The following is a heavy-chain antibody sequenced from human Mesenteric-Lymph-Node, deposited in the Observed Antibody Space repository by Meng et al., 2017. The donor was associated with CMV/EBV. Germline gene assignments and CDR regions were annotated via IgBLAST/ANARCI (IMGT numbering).Heavy chain of an antibody. Sequence: RRLREPGPRLVKPSETPSLKCTVSGGSISSSWHYWGWIRQPPGKGLEWIGSIFYSGSAHYNPALESRVTISIDKSKNEFFLNLGSVTAADTAMYFCARDTLTYSYGPGWIDPWGQGTLVTVSS. CDR1: GGSISSSWHY. V-gene: IGHV4-39*02. D-gene: IGHD3-10*01. J-gene: IGHJ5*02. CDR3: ARDTLTYSYGPGWIDP. CDR2: IFYSGSA.